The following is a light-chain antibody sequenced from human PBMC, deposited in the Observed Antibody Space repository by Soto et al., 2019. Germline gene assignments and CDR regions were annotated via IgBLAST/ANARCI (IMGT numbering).Light chain of an antibody. CDR1: QSLSSSY. Sequence: EIVLTQFPGTLSLSPGERATLSCRPSQSLSSSYLVWYQQKPGQAPKLLIYAASMRATGIPDRFSGSGSATDYTLPIGRFAPDDSAVYYCQQQGTFGQGTKLEIK. CDR3: QQQGT. V-gene: IGKV3-20*01. J-gene: IGKJ2*01. CDR2: AAS.